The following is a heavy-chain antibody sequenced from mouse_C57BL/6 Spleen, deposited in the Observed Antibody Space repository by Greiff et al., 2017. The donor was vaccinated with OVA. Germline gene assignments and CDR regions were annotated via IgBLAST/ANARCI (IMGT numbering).Heavy chain of an antibody. Sequence: QVQLHQPGAELVKPGASVKLSCKASGYTFTSYWMHWVKQRPGQGLEWIGMIHPNSGSTNYNEKFKSKATLTVDKSSSTAYMQLSSLTSEDSAVYYCARSSGGYWYFDVWGTGTTVTVSS. CDR2: IHPNSGST. CDR1: GYTFTSYW. J-gene: IGHJ1*03. CDR3: ARSSGGYWYFDV. V-gene: IGHV1-64*01. D-gene: IGHD3-1*01.